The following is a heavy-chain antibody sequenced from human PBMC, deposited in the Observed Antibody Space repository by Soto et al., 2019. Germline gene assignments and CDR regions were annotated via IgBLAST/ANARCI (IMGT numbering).Heavy chain of an antibody. CDR2: IYSDGTT. J-gene: IGHJ4*02. Sequence: GGSLRLSCAASGFIVTSNYMIWVRQAPGKGLEWVSVIYSDGTTNYAESVKGRFTISRDNSKNTVFLQMSSLRAEDTAVYYCAKGGPGASSGLFESWGQGTLVTVSS. CDR3: AKGGPGASSGLFES. V-gene: IGHV3-53*01. CDR1: GFIVTSNY. D-gene: IGHD3-10*01.